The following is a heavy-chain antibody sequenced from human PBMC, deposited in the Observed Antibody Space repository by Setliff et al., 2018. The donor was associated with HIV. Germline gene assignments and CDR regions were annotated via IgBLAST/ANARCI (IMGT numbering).Heavy chain of an antibody. D-gene: IGHD2-2*01. J-gene: IGHJ6*02. Sequence: PSETLSLICVISGGSMGSHYWSWIRQSPGKGLEWIGNIHYTGISDINPSLKSRVTISVDTSENQFSLKLSSVTAADTAVYYCAKDQNPPYCSSTSCYDVGYYGMDVWGQGTTVTVSS. CDR3: AKDQNPPYCSSTSCYDVGYYGMDV. CDR1: GGSMGSHY. CDR2: IHYTGIS. V-gene: IGHV4-59*11.